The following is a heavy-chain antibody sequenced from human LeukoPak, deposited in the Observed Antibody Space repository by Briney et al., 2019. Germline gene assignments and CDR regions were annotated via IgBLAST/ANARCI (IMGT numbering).Heavy chain of an antibody. J-gene: IGHJ3*02. CDR3: ARGFLYGSGSYPAFDI. Sequence: GESLQISCKGSGYSFTSYWIGWVRQMPGKGLEWMGIIYPGDSDTRYSPSFQGQVTISADKSISTAYLQWSSLKASDTAMYYCARGFLYGSGSYPAFDIWGQGTMVTVSS. CDR2: IYPGDSDT. D-gene: IGHD3-10*01. CDR1: GYSFTSYW. V-gene: IGHV5-51*01.